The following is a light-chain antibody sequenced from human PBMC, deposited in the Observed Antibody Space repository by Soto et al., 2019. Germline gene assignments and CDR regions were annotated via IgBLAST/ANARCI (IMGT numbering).Light chain of an antibody. CDR3: QQYNKWPLT. J-gene: IGKJ4*01. CDR2: DAS. Sequence: EIVLTQSPDTLSVSPGERATLSCRASQSISRTLAWYQQKSGQPPRLLIYDASTRATGFPARFSGSGSGTEFNITISSLQSEDYAVYYCQQYNKWPLTFGGGTTVEIK. V-gene: IGKV3-15*01. CDR1: QSISRT.